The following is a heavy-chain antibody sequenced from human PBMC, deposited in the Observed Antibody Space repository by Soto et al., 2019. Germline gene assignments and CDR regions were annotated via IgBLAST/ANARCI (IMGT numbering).Heavy chain of an antibody. CDR2: INPSGGST. CDR3: ARMFSHYDILTRRLFDP. D-gene: IGHD3-9*01. CDR1: GYTFTSYY. V-gene: IGHV1-46*01. Sequence: ASVKVSCKASGYTFTSYYMHWVRQAPGQGLEWMGIINPSGGSTSYAQKFQGRVTMTRDTSTSTVYMELSSLRSEDTAVYYCARMFSHYDILTRRLFDPCGQGTLVPVSS. J-gene: IGHJ5*02.